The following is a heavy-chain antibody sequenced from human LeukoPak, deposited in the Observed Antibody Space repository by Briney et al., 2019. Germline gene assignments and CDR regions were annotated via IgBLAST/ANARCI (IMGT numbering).Heavy chain of an antibody. CDR2: IKSKTDGGTT. J-gene: IGHJ4*02. CDR1: GFTFSNAY. V-gene: IGHV3-15*01. Sequence: GGSLRLSCAASGFTFSNAYMNWVRQAPGKGLEWVGRIKSKTDGGTTDYAAPVKGRFTISRDASNNTLYLQMNSLTTEDTAVYYCTTAFKPAVSDYWGQGTLVTVSS. CDR3: TTAFKPAVSDY. D-gene: IGHD2-2*01.